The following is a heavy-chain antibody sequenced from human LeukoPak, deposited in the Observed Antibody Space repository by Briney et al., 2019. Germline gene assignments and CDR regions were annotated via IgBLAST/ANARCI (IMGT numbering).Heavy chain of an antibody. V-gene: IGHV4-61*03. CDR2: IYDSGST. Sequence: ASETLSLTCTVPGGSVSSGSYYWSWIRQPPGKGLEWIGYIYDSGSTNYNPSLKSRVTVSVDTSKNHFSLRLSSVTAADTAVYYCAREYTRNWFDPWGQGTLVTVSS. CDR3: AREYTRNWFDP. CDR1: GGSVSSGSYY. J-gene: IGHJ5*02. D-gene: IGHD1-14*01.